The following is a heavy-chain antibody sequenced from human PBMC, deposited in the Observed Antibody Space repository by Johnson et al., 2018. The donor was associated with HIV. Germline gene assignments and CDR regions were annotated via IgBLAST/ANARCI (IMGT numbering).Heavy chain of an antibody. D-gene: IGHD3-3*01. CDR1: GFTFSSYA. CDR3: ARDQAIFGVVLASDAFDI. CDR2: MSYDGSSK. J-gene: IGHJ3*02. V-gene: IGHV3-30*04. Sequence: QEQLVESGGGVVQPGRSLRLSCAASGFTFSSYAMHWVRQAPGKGLEWVAVMSYDGSSKYYADSVTGRFTISRDNSRNTLYLQMNSLRAEDTAVYYCARDQAIFGVVLASDAFDIWGQGTMVTVSS.